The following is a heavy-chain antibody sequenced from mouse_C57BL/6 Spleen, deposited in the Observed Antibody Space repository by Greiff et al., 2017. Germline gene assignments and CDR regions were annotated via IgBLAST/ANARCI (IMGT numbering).Heavy chain of an antibody. CDR3: ARYTDGYIYAMDD. Sequence: EVQGVESGPGLAKPSQSLSLTCSVTGYSITSDYWNWIRTFPGTKLEYMGYISYCGSTSYNTSLKSRISIPRDTSKNKYDRQLKSGTTEDTATYYCARYTDGYIYAMDDWGQGTSVTVSS. CDR2: ISYCGST. D-gene: IGHD2-3*01. CDR1: GYSITSDY. V-gene: IGHV3-8*01. J-gene: IGHJ4*01.